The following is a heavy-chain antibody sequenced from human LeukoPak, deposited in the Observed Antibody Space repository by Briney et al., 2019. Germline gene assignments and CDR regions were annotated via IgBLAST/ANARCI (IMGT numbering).Heavy chain of an antibody. CDR3: ARGMGAPDY. CDR2: IKEDGSEI. CDR1: GFTFSSYW. J-gene: IGHJ4*02. D-gene: IGHD1-26*01. V-gene: IGHV3-7*04. Sequence: PGGSLTLSCAASGFTFSSYWMSWVRQAPGEGLEWVANIKEDGSEINYVESVKGRFTISRDNAKNSLYLQMKSLRAEDTAVYYCARGMGAPDYWGQGTLVTVSS.